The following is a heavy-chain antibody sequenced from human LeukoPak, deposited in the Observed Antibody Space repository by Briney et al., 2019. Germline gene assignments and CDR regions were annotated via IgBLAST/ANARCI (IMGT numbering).Heavy chain of an antibody. V-gene: IGHV4-59*01. CDR3: ARDLGDCSGGSCYRKFDY. J-gene: IGHJ4*02. CDR2: IYYSGST. Sequence: SETLSLTCTVSGGSISSYYWSWIRQPPGKGLEWIGYIYYSGSTNYNPSLKSRVTISVDTSKNQFSLKLSSVTAADTAVYYCARDLGDCSGGSCYRKFDYWGQGTLVTVSS. D-gene: IGHD2-15*01. CDR1: GGSISSYY.